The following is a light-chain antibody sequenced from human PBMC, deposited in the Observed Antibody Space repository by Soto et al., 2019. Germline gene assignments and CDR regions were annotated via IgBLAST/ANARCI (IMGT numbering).Light chain of an antibody. Sequence: QSALTQPASVSGSPGQSITISCTGTSSDLGGYNYVSWYQQHPDKAPKLMIYEVSNRPSGVSNRFSGSKSGNTASLTISGLQAEDEADYYCSSYAITSTVLFGGGTKLTVL. V-gene: IGLV2-14*01. CDR2: EVS. CDR1: SSDLGGYNY. J-gene: IGLJ2*01. CDR3: SSYAITSTVL.